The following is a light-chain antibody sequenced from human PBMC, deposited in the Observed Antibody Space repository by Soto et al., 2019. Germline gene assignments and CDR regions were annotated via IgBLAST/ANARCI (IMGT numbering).Light chain of an antibody. CDR1: QSISSW. CDR2: DAS. J-gene: IGKJ4*01. Sequence: DIQMTQSASTLSASVGDRVTITCRASQSISSWLAWYQQKPGKAPKLLIYDASSLESGVPSRFSGSGSGTEFTLTISSLQPDDFATYYCQQYNSYSLTLGGGTKVDIK. CDR3: QQYNSYSLT. V-gene: IGKV1-5*01.